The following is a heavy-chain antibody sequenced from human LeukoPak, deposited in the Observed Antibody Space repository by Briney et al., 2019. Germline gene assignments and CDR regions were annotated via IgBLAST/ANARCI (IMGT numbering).Heavy chain of an antibody. D-gene: IGHD3-22*01. CDR1: GFTFSSYG. CDR3: ARLVYYDSSGYSYYFDY. V-gene: IGHV3-23*01. CDR2: ISGSGGST. J-gene: IGHJ4*02. Sequence: PGGSLRLSCAASGFTFSSYGMSWVRQAPGKGLEWVSAISGSGGSTYYADSVKGRFTISRDNSKNTLYLQMNSLRAEDTAVYYCARLVYYDSSGYSYYFDYWGQGTLVTVSS.